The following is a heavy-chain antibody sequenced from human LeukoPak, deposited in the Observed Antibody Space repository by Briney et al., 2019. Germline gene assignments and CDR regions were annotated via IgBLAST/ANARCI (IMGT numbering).Heavy chain of an antibody. D-gene: IGHD4-23*01. J-gene: IGHJ4*02. CDR3: AKDDYGGISNYFDC. V-gene: IGHV3-23*01. CDR2: ISGSGGST. Sequence: GGSLRLSCAASGFTFSSYGMSWVRQAPGKGLEWVSAISGSGGSTYYADSVKGRFTISRDNSKNTLYLQMNSLRAEDTAVYYCAKDDYGGISNYFDCWGQGTLVTVSS. CDR1: GFTFSSYG.